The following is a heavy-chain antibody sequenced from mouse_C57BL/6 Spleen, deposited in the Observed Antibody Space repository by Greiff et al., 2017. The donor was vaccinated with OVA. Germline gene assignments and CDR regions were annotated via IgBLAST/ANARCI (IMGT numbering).Heavy chain of an antibody. CDR1: GYTFTGYW. CDR3: ARGLRLRGGYFDY. Sequence: QVQLQQSGAELMKPGASVKLSCKATGYTFTGYWIEWVKQRPGHGLEWIGEILPGSGSTNYHEKFKGKATFTADTSSNTAYMHTSSLTTEGSAIYYCARGLRLRGGYFDYWGQGTTLPVSS. D-gene: IGHD3-2*02. V-gene: IGHV1-9*01. J-gene: IGHJ2*01. CDR2: ILPGSGST.